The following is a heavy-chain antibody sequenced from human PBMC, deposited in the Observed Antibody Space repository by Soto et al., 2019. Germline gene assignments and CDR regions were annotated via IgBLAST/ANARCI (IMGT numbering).Heavy chain of an antibody. D-gene: IGHD4-17*01. J-gene: IGHJ4*02. V-gene: IGHV3-30*03. CDR1: GFTFSSYG. CDR3: ASDYGGNSEIKLLDY. Sequence: GGSLRLSCAASGFTFSSYGMHWVRQAPGKGLEWVAVISYDGSNKYYADSVKGRFTISRDNSKNTLYLQMNSLRAEDTAVYYCASDYGGNSEIKLLDYWGQGTLVTVSS. CDR2: ISYDGSNK.